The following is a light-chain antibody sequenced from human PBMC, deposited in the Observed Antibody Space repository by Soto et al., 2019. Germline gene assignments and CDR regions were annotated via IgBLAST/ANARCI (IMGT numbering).Light chain of an antibody. J-gene: IGKJ2*01. CDR1: QSISDW. CDR2: DAS. Sequence: DIQMTQSPSTLSASVGDRVTITCRASQSISDWLAWYQQKPGKAPKLLIYDASTLQSGVPSRFSGSGSGTEFTLTISSLQPDAFATYYCQEYKSATFGQGTKLEIE. V-gene: IGKV1-5*01. CDR3: QEYKSAT.